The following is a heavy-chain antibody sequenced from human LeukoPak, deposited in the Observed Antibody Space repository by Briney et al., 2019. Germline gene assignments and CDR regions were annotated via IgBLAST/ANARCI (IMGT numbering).Heavy chain of an antibody. Sequence: SETLSLTCTVSGGSISSYYWSWIRQPAGKGLEWIGRIYTSGSTNYNPSLKSRVTMSVDTSKNQFSLKLSSVTAADTAVYYCARTRYYYNSRSYGAPYYFGYWGQGTLVTVSS. D-gene: IGHD3-10*01. CDR3: ARTRYYYNSRSYGAPYYFGY. CDR2: IYTSGST. J-gene: IGHJ4*02. V-gene: IGHV4-4*07. CDR1: GGSISSYY.